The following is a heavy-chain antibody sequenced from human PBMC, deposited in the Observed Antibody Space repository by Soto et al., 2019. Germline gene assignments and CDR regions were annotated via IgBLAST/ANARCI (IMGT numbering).Heavy chain of an antibody. J-gene: IGHJ6*02. V-gene: IGHV3-64*01. CDR1: GFTFSSYA. Sequence: PGGSLRLSCAASGFTFSSYAMHWVRQAPGKGLEYVSAISSNGGSIYYGNSVKGRFTISRDNSKNTLYLQMNSLRVEDTAVYYCARETGYSNAYYYYYGMDVWGQGTTVTVSS. D-gene: IGHD5-12*01. CDR2: ISSNGGSI. CDR3: ARETGYSNAYYYYYGMDV.